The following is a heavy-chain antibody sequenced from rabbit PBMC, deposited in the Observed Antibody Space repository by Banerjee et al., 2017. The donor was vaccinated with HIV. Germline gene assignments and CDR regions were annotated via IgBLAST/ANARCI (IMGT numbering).Heavy chain of an antibody. CDR2: IYVGSSGST. J-gene: IGHJ6*01. V-gene: IGHV1S45*01. CDR1: GFSFSNKYV. CDR3: ARKVAGYDNGMDL. D-gene: IGHD1-1*01. Sequence: QEQLEESGGDLVKPEGSLTLTCTASGFSFSNKYVMCWVRQAPGKGLEWIACIYVGSSGSTYYASWAKGRFTISKTSSTTVTPQLNSLTAADTATYFCARKVAGYDNGMDLWGPGTLVTVS.